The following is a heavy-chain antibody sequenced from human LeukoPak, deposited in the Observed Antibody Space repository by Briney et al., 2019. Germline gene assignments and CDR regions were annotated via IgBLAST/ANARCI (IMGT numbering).Heavy chain of an antibody. CDR2: INHSGST. CDR3: ARGTYYYGSGRYHYYGMDV. Sequence: PSETLSLTCAVYGGSLSGYYWSWIRQPPGKGLEWIGEINHSGSTNYNPSLKSRVTISVDTSKNQFSLKLSSVTAADTAVYYCARGTYYYGSGRYHYYGMDVWGKGTTVTVSS. CDR1: GGSLSGYY. V-gene: IGHV4-34*01. J-gene: IGHJ6*04. D-gene: IGHD3-10*01.